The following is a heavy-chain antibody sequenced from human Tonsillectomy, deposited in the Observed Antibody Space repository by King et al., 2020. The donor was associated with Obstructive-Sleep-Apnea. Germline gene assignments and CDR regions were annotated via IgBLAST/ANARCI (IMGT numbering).Heavy chain of an antibody. J-gene: IGHJ4*02. V-gene: IGHV1-24*01. Sequence: QLVQSGTEVKKTGASMKVSCKVSGYTLSERSLHWVRQAPGKGLEWMGGFDPEDGETIYAQKFQGRVTMTEDTPTNTAYMELSGLRSEDTAIYYCTITGDFAYFRVPFHYWGQGTLVAVSS. D-gene: IGHD2/OR15-2a*01. CDR3: TITGDFAYFRVPFHY. CDR2: FDPEDGET. CDR1: GYTLSERS.